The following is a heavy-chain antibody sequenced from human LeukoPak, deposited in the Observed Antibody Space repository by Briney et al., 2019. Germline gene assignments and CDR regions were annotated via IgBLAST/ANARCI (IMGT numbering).Heavy chain of an antibody. CDR1: GFTFSSYG. CDR3: AKTPISMVRGVTFLDY. V-gene: IGHV3-23*01. J-gene: IGHJ4*02. Sequence: GGSLRLSCAASGFTFSSYGMSWVRQASGKGLEWVSAVSGSGGSTYYADSVKGRFTISRDNSKNTLYLQMKSLRAEDTAVYYCAKTPISMVRGVTFLDYWGQGTLVTVSS. D-gene: IGHD3-10*01. CDR2: VSGSGGST.